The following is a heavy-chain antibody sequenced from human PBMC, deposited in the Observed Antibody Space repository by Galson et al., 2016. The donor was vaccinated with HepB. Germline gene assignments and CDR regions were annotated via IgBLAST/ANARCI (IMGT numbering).Heavy chain of an antibody. CDR2: ISGTGGTT. Sequence: SLRLSCAASGFTLSSYAMSWVRQAPGKGLQWVTSISGTGGTTYYADSVKGRFTISRDNSKSTMYLQMNGLRAEDTALYYCARDGYNYVPFDSWGQGALVIVSS. J-gene: IGHJ4*02. D-gene: IGHD5-24*01. V-gene: IGHV3-23*01. CDR3: ARDGYNYVPFDS. CDR1: GFTLSSYA.